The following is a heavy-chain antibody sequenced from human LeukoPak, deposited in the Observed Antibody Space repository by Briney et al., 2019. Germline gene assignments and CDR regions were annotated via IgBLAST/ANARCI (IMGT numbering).Heavy chain of an antibody. CDR1: GFTVSSNY. J-gene: IGHJ4*02. CDR3: VAYDSSGYYPYFDY. D-gene: IGHD3-22*01. V-gene: IGHV3-9*01. CDR2: ISWNSGSI. Sequence: PGGSLRLSCAASGFTVSSNYMSWARQAPGKGLEWVSGISWNSGSIGYADSVKGRFTISRDNAKNSLYLQMNSLRAEDTALYYCVAYDSSGYYPYFDYWGQGTLVTVSS.